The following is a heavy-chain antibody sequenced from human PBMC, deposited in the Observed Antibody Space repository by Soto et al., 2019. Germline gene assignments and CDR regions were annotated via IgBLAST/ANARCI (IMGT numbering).Heavy chain of an antibody. CDR1: GYTFTGYY. D-gene: IGHD2-2*01. CDR2: INPNSGGT. J-gene: IGHJ4*02. Sequence: QVQLVQSGAEVKKPGASVKVSCKASGYTFTGYYMHWVRQAPGQGLEWMGWINPNSGGTNYAQKFQGWVTMTRDTSISTAYMELSSLRSDDTAVYYCARDPSRYCSSTSCYPDSPFDYWGQGTLVTVSS. CDR3: ARDPSRYCSSTSCYPDSPFDY. V-gene: IGHV1-2*04.